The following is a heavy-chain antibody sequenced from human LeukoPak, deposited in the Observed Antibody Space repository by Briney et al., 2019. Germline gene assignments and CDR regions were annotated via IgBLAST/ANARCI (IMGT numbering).Heavy chain of an antibody. CDR2: ISYDGSNK. CDR3: ARDIVPAALYYGMDV. V-gene: IGHV3-30-3*01. Sequence: GGSLRLSCAASGFTFSNYRMHWLRQAPGKGLEWVAVISYDGSNKYYADSVKGRFTISRDNSKNTLYLQMNSLRAEDTAVYYCARDIVPAALYYGMDVWGQGTTVTVSS. J-gene: IGHJ6*02. CDR1: GFTFSNYR. D-gene: IGHD2-2*01.